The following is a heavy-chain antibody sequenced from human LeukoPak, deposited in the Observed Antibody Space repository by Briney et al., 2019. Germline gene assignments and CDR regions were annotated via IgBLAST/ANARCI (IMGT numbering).Heavy chain of an antibody. V-gene: IGHV3-23*01. Sequence: PGGSLRLSCAASGFTFSSYAMSWVRQAPGKGLEWVSAISGSGGSTYYADSVKGRFTISRDNSKNTLYLQMNSLRAEDTAVYYCAKTSYYYDSVGLFDYWGQGTLVTVSS. J-gene: IGHJ4*02. CDR1: GFTFSSYA. D-gene: IGHD3-22*01. CDR3: AKTSYYYDSVGLFDY. CDR2: ISGSGGST.